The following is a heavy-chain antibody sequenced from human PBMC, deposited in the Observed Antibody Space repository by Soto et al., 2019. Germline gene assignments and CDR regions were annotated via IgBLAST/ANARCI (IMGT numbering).Heavy chain of an antibody. CDR1: GHTFTKYG. V-gene: IGHV1-18*01. CDR3: AREMAGLGGEYDY. CDR2: ISGSSGNA. Sequence: VQLVQSGAEVKNPGASVKVSCKTSGHTFTKYGVGWVRQAPGQGLEWMGWISGSSGNANYAEKVQGRITLTTDTSTSTAYIELRSLRSDDTAVYYCAREMAGLGGEYDYWGQGTLVTVSS. D-gene: IGHD3-16*01. J-gene: IGHJ4*02.